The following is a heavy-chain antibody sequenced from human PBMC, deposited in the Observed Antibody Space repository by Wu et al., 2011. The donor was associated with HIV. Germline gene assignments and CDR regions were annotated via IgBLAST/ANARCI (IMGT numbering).Heavy chain of an antibody. CDR3: ARGMQDFGDYSDFDY. CDR1: GYSFTNHD. Sequence: QVQLVQSGAEVKKPGASVKVSCKASGYSFTNHDINWVRQAPGQGLEWMGWMNPISGNTVYAPKFQDRVTITKNTSITTAYMELSSLRSEDTAMYFCARGMQDFGDYSDFDYWGQGTLGHRLL. V-gene: IGHV1-8*03. CDR2: MNPISGNT. D-gene: IGHD4-17*01. J-gene: IGHJ4*02.